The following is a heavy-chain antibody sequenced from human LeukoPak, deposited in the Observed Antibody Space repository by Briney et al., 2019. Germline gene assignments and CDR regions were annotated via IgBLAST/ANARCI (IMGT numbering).Heavy chain of an antibody. Sequence: GGSLRLSCAASGFTVSSNYMSWVRQAPGRGLEWVSVIYTVGNTYYAESVKGRFTISRDNSKNTLYLQMNSLRAEDMAVYYWASGYSSGYFDYWGQGTLVTVSS. CDR1: GFTVSSNY. D-gene: IGHD5-18*01. CDR2: IYTVGNT. J-gene: IGHJ4*02. CDR3: ASGYSSGYFDY. V-gene: IGHV3-53*01.